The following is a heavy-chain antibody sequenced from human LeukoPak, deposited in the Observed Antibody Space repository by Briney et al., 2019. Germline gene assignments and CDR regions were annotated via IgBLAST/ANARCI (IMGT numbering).Heavy chain of an antibody. D-gene: IGHD4-17*01. J-gene: IGHJ4*02. Sequence: GASVKVSCKASGGTFSSYAISWVRQAPGQGLEWMGRIIPILGIANYAQKFRGRVTITADKSTSTAYMELSSLRSEDTALYYCAKGFSGDYGTGYFDYWGQGTLVTVSS. CDR2: IIPILGIA. CDR3: AKGFSGDYGTGYFDY. CDR1: GGTFSSYA. V-gene: IGHV1-69*04.